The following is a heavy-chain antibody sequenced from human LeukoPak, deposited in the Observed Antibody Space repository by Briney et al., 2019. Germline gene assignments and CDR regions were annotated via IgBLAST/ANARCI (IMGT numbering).Heavy chain of an antibody. D-gene: IGHD2-15*01. V-gene: IGHV4-39*07. CDR3: ARILIVVRTSGWFDP. CDR2: IYYSGNT. J-gene: IGHJ5*02. CDR1: GGSISSSSYY. Sequence: SETLSLTCTVSGGSISSSSYYWGWIRQPPGKGLEWIGSIYYSGNTYYNPSLKSRVTISVDTSKNQFSLKLSSVTAADTAVYYCARILIVVRTSGWFDPWGQGTLVTVSS.